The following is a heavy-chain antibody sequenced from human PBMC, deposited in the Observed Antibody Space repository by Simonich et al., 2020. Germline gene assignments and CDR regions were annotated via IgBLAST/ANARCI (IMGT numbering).Heavy chain of an antibody. CDR3: ARSLGYYYYYYGMDV. V-gene: IGHV4-59*08. D-gene: IGHD1-26*01. CDR2: IYYSGRT. CDR1: GGSISSYY. J-gene: IGHJ6*02. Sequence: QVQLQESGPGLVKPSETLSLTCTVSGGSISSYYWSGIRQPPGKGLEWIGYIYYSGRTTYNPSLKSRVTISVDTSKNQFSLKLGSVTAADTAVYYCARSLGYYYYYYGMDVWGQGTTVTVSS.